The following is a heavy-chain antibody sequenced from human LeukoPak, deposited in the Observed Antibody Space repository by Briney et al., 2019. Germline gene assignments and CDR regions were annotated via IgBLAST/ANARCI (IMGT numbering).Heavy chain of an antibody. CDR1: GFTFSNYW. V-gene: IGHV3-7*01. CDR2: IKQDGSEK. CDR3: ARAQGAAAYIWFDP. D-gene: IGHD6-13*01. J-gene: IGHJ5*02. Sequence: GGSLRLSCAASGFTFSNYWMSWVRQAPGKGLEWVANIKQDGSEKYYVDSVKGRFTISRDNAKNSLYLQMNSLRAEDTAVYYCARAQGAAAYIWFDPWGQGTLVTVSS.